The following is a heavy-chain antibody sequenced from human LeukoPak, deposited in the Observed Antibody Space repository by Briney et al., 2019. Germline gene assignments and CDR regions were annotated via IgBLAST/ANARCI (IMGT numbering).Heavy chain of an antibody. CDR1: GFTFSSYW. CDR3: ARSSYSSSSSV. J-gene: IGHJ3*01. CDR2: INSDGSST. Sequence: GGSLRLSCAASGFTFSSYWMHWVRQAPGKGLVWVSRINSDGSSTSYADSVKGRFTISRDNAKNSLYLQINSLRAEDTAVYYCARSSYSSSSSVWGQGTMVTVSS. D-gene: IGHD6-6*01. V-gene: IGHV3-74*01.